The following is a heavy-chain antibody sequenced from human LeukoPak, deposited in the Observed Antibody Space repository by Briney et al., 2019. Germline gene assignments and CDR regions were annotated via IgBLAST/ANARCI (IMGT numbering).Heavy chain of an antibody. Sequence: SETLSLTCTVSGGSISTYYWSWIRQPPGKGLEWIGYINYSGSTNCNPALKSRVTISVDTSKNQFSLKLSSVTTADTAVYYCARDKGENYDSSGYLDYWGQGTLVTVSS. CDR3: ARDKGENYDSSGYLDY. CDR2: INYSGST. V-gene: IGHV4-59*01. J-gene: IGHJ4*02. D-gene: IGHD3-22*01. CDR1: GGSISTYY.